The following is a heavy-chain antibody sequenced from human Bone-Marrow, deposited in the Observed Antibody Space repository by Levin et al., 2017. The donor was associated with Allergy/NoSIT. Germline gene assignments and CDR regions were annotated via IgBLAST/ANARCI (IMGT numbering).Heavy chain of an antibody. V-gene: IGHV4-30-4*01. CDR3: ASEHRDGYNRGGLDY. J-gene: IGHJ4*02. CDR1: GGSISSGDYY. Sequence: SETLSLTCTVSGGSISSGDYYWSWIRQPPGKGLEWIGYIYYSGSTYYNPSLKSRVTISVDTSKNQFSLKLSSVTAADTAVYYCASEHRDGYNRGGLDYWGQGTLVTVSS. CDR2: IYYSGST. D-gene: IGHD5-24*01.